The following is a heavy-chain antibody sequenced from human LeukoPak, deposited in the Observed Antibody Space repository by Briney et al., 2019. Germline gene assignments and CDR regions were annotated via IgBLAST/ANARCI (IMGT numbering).Heavy chain of an antibody. D-gene: IGHD1-26*01. CDR2: IWYDGSNK. Sequence: GGSLRLSCAASGFTFSSCGMHWVRQAPGKGLEWVAVIWYDGSNKYYADSVKGRFTISRDNSKNTLYLQMNSLRAEDTAVYYCARVGSGATSDYWGQGTLVTVSS. CDR1: GFTFSSCG. CDR3: ARVGSGATSDY. J-gene: IGHJ4*02. V-gene: IGHV3-33*01.